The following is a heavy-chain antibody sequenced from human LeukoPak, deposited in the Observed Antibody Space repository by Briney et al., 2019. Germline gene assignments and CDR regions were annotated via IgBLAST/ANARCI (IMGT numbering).Heavy chain of an antibody. CDR2: ISGSGAST. Sequence: GGSLRLSCAASGFTFSDYAMTWVRQAPGKGLQWVSGISGSGASTYYGDSVKGRFTISRDNSKTTVYLQMNGLRAEDTAVYYCARLTLAYWGQGTLVSVSS. V-gene: IGHV3-23*01. J-gene: IGHJ4*02. CDR3: ARLTLAY. D-gene: IGHD2-21*02. CDR1: GFTFSDYA.